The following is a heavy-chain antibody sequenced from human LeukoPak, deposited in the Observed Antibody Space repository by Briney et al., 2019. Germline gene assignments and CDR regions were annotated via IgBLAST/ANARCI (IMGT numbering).Heavy chain of an antibody. D-gene: IGHD3/OR15-3a*01. J-gene: IGHJ3*01. CDR2: ISPSGDIT. V-gene: IGHV3-23*01. CDR3: VRDLDWGAFDV. CDR1: EFRFSAHG. Sequence: GGTLRLSCAASEFRFSAHGMNWVRQAPGKGPEWISGISPSGDITYYADSVMGRFSISRDNWQSMVSLQMNSLRAEDTALYYCVRDLDWGAFDVWGQGTMVTVSS.